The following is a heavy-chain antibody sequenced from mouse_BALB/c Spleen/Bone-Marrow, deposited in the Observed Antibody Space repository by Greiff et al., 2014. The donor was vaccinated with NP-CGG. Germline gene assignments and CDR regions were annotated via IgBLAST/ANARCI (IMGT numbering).Heavy chain of an antibody. CDR2: IDPSDSYT. J-gene: IGHJ2*01. CDR1: GYTFTSYW. V-gene: IGHV1-69*02. CDR3: VPRLDY. Sequence: QVQLQQPGAELVKPGASVKLSCKASGYTFTSYWMHWVKQRPGEGLEWIGEIDPSDSYTNYNQKFKGKATLTVDKSSSTAYMQLSSLTSEDSAVYYCVPRLDYWGQGTTLTVSS.